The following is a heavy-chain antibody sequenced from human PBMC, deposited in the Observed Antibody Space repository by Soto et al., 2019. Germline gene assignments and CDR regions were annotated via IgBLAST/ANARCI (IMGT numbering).Heavy chain of an antibody. CDR1: GFTFSSYA. CDR2: ISGSGGST. J-gene: IGHJ4*02. V-gene: IGHV3-23*01. CDR3: AKDLSPHGDYDLTTLIDY. D-gene: IGHD4-17*01. Sequence: GGSLRLSCAASGFTFSSYAMSWVRQAPGKGLEWVSAISGSGGSTYYADSVKGRFTISRDNSKNTLYLQMNSLRAEDTAVYYCAKDLSPHGDYDLTTLIDYWGQGTLVTVSS.